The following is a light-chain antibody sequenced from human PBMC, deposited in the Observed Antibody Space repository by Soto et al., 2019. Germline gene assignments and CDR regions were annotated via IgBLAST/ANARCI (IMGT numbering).Light chain of an antibody. CDR1: QTISSW. V-gene: IGKV1-5*03. J-gene: IGKJ5*01. CDR2: KAS. CDR3: QQVNNSPTT. Sequence: DIEMTQSPSTLSGTLGDRVTITCRASQTISSWLAWYQQKPGKAPKLLIYKASTLKSGVPSRFRGSGSGTEFTLTISSLQPEDVATYYCQQVNNSPTTCAQGTRLEIK.